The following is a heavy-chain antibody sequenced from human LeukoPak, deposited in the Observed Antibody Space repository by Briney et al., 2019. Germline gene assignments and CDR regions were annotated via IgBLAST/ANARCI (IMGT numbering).Heavy chain of an antibody. J-gene: IGHJ4*02. V-gene: IGHV3-11*01. CDR2: ISSTGSTI. D-gene: IGHD6-19*01. CDR1: GFTFTDYY. CDR3: ARELSSGWYTLDS. Sequence: GGSLRPSCAASGFTFTDYYMGWIRKAPGKGLKWVSYISSTGSTIYYADSVKGRFTISRDNAKNSLYLQMNSLRAEDTAVYYCARELSSGWYTLDSWGQGTLVTVSS.